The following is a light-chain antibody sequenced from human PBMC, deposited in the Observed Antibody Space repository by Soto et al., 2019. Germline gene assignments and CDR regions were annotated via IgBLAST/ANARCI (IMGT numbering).Light chain of an antibody. CDR1: QKIHNF. Sequence: DIQMTQSPSSLSASLGDRVTVTCRASQKIHNFVSWYQQKPGQAPKLLIFLASTLENGVPSRFGGGGSGTDFTLTISSLQPEDFATYYCQQSFGNPRTFGGGTKVDIK. CDR2: LAS. V-gene: IGKV1-39*01. CDR3: QQSFGNPRT. J-gene: IGKJ4*01.